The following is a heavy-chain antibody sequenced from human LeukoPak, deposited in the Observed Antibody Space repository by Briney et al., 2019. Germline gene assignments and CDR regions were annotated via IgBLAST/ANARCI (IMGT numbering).Heavy chain of an antibody. D-gene: IGHD1-26*01. CDR1: GGSVNSGSYY. V-gene: IGHV4-61*01. Sequence: TPSETLSLTCTVSGGSVNSGSYYWNWIRQPPGKGLEWIGYIYYSGSTNYNPSLKSRVTISVDTSKNQFSLKLSSVTAADTAVYYCARAAYSGSYHSDYWGQGTLVTVSS. J-gene: IGHJ4*02. CDR3: ARAAYSGSYHSDY. CDR2: IYYSGST.